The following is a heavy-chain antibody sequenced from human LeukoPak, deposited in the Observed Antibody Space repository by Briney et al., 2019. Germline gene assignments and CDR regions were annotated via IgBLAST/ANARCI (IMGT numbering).Heavy chain of an antibody. CDR2: IYYSGSS. D-gene: IGHD5-18*01. Sequence: SETLSLTCNVSGGSLSGYHWSWIRQPPGKGLEWLGYIYYSGSSNYNPSLKSRVTISADTSKNQFSLKLSSVTAADTAVYYCARADAYSYGRFDFWGPGTLVTVSS. V-gene: IGHV4-59*01. CDR3: ARADAYSYGRFDF. J-gene: IGHJ4*02. CDR1: GGSLSGYH.